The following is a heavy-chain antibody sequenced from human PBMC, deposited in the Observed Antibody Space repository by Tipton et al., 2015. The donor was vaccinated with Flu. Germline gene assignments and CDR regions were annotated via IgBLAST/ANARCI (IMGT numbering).Heavy chain of an antibody. V-gene: IGHV1-69*04. CDR1: GGTFSGYS. D-gene: IGHD5-12*01. Sequence: QSGAEVKKPGSSVRVSCKSSGGTFSGYSSVWVRQDPGQGLEWMGRIIPISAITNYAQKFQGRLTIIADKSTSTVHMELSSLRSDDTAVYFCVKVDIVLGGLDAKLLEFWGQGSLVTVSS. CDR2: IIPISAIT. J-gene: IGHJ4*02. CDR3: VKVDIVLGGLDAKLLEF.